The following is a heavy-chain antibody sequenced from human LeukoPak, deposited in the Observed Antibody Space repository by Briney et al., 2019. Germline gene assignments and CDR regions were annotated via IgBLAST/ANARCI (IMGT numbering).Heavy chain of an antibody. J-gene: IGHJ3*02. CDR3: ARGHTTPYYYDSSGYPADAFDI. V-gene: IGHV1-2*02. D-gene: IGHD3-22*01. Sequence: GASVKVSCKASGYTFTGYYVHWVRQAPEQGLEWMGWINPNSGGTNYAQKFQGRVTMTRDTSISTAYMELSRLRSDDTAVYYCARGHTTPYYYDSSGYPADAFDIWGQGTMVTVSS. CDR2: INPNSGGT. CDR1: GYTFTGYY.